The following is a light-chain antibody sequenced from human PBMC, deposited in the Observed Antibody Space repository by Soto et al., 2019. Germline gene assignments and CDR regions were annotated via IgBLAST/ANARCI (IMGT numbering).Light chain of an antibody. Sequence: EIVLTQSPATLSLSPGERATLSCRASQSVSSYLAWYQQKPGQAPRLLIYDASNSATGITARFSGSGSGTDFTLTISSLEPEDFAVYYCHQRSNWPPYTFGQGTKLEIK. CDR3: HQRSNWPPYT. CDR1: QSVSSY. CDR2: DAS. V-gene: IGKV3-11*01. J-gene: IGKJ2*01.